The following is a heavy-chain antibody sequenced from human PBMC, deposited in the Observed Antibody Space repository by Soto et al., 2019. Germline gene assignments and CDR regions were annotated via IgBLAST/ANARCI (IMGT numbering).Heavy chain of an antibody. V-gene: IGHV4-4*03. D-gene: IGHD1-7*01. J-gene: IGHJ4*02. CDR3: ARQITGTTGFDY. Sequence: LRKTLSLTCAVSSGSISSSNWWTWVRQPPGKGLEWIGEIYHSGSTNYNPSLKSRVTMSVDKSKNQFSLKLSSVTAADTAVYYCARQITGTTGFDYWGQGTLVTVSS. CDR2: IYHSGST. CDR1: SGSISSSNW.